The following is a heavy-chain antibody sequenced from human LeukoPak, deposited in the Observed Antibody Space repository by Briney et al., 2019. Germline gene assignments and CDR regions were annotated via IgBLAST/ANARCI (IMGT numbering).Heavy chain of an antibody. D-gene: IGHD3-16*01. V-gene: IGHV1-69*04. J-gene: IGHJ6*02. CDR2: IIPIFGIA. CDR1: GGTFSSYA. CDR3: ASLLTTGNWFYYYGMDV. Sequence: ASVKVSCKASGGTFSSYAISWVRQAPGQGLEWMGRIIPIFGIANYAQKFQGRVTITADKSTSTAYMELSSLRSEDTAVYYCASLLTTGNWFYYYGMDVWGQGTTVRLL.